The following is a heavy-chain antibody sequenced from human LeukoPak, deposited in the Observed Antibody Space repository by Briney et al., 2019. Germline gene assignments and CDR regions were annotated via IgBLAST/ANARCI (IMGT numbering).Heavy chain of an antibody. CDR1: GFTFSTYG. V-gene: IGHV3-30*02. CDR2: IRYDGSNK. D-gene: IGHD3-10*01. J-gene: IGHJ4*02. Sequence: PGGSLRLSCAASGFTFSTYGMHWVRQAPGKGLEWVAFIRYDGSNKQYADSVKGRFTISRDNSKNTLYLQMNSLRAEDTAVYYCAKDRAMVRGVIITTDYWGQGTLVTVSS. CDR3: AKDRAMVRGVIITTDY.